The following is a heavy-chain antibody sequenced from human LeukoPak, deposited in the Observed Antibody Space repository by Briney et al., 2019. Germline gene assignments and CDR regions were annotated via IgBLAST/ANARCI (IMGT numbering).Heavy chain of an antibody. D-gene: IGHD2-2*01. Sequence: PGGSLRLSCAASGFTFSSYAMHWVRQAPGKGLEWVAVISYDGSNKYYADSVKGRFTISRDNSKNTLYLQMNSLRAEDTAVYYCARDGVPAAPADYYYYMDVWGKGTTVTVSS. J-gene: IGHJ6*03. V-gene: IGHV3-30*04. CDR2: ISYDGSNK. CDR1: GFTFSSYA. CDR3: ARDGVPAAPADYYYYMDV.